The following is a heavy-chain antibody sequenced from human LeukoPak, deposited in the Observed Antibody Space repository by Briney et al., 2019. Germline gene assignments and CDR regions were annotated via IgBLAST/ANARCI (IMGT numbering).Heavy chain of an antibody. Sequence: PSETLSLTCTVSSGSVSSGSYYWSWIRQPPGKGLEWIGYIYHNGNTYYSPSLKSRVTISVDRSKNQLSLKLSSVTAADTAMYYCASGGYSYGFDYWGQGTLVTVSS. J-gene: IGHJ4*02. CDR2: IYHNGNT. D-gene: IGHD5-18*01. CDR1: SGSVSSGSYY. V-gene: IGHV4-30-2*01. CDR3: ASGGYSYGFDY.